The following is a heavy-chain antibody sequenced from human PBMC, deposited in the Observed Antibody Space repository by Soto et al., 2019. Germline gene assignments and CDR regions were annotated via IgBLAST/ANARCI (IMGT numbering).Heavy chain of an antibody. D-gene: IGHD2-21*01. CDR1: GGSIISSNYY. V-gene: IGHV4-39*01. CDR3: VRTETQGSGDC. Sequence: SETLSLTCTVSGGSIISSNYYWGWIRQPPGKGLEWIGSLYYSGSTYYNPSLKSRVTTSVDTSKNQFSLKLSSVTAADTAVYVFVRTETQGSGDCWGPGKMVTV. J-gene: IGHJ3*01. CDR2: LYYSGST.